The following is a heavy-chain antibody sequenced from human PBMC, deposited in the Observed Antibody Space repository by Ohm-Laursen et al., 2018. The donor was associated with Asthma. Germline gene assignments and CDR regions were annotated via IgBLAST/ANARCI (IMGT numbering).Heavy chain of an antibody. CDR2: INSVFATT. CDR1: GGTFTNYV. J-gene: IGHJ4*02. CDR3: GRKRGSCISSTCYSLDF. Sequence: GSSVKVSCKSSGGTFTNYVIGWVRQAPGQGLKWMGGINSVFATTDYGQKFRGRVTITADESTATVYMELSSLRSDDTALYYCGRKRGSCISSTCYSLDFWGQGTLITVSS. V-gene: IGHV1-69*01. D-gene: IGHD2-15*01.